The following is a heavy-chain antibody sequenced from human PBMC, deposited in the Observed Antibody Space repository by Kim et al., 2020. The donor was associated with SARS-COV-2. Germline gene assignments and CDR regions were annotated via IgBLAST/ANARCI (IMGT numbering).Heavy chain of an antibody. V-gene: IGHV3-23*01. CDR3: AKPRPPNDILTGYYLAGATRYYYYGMDV. CDR2: ISGSGGST. CDR1: GFTFSSYA. Sequence: GGSLRLSCAASGFTFSSYAMSWVRQAPGKGLEWVSAISGSGGSTYYADSVKGRFTISRDNSKNTLYLQMNSLRAEDTAVYYCAKPRPPNDILTGYYLAGATRYYYYGMDVWGQGTTVTVSS. J-gene: IGHJ6*02. D-gene: IGHD3-9*01.